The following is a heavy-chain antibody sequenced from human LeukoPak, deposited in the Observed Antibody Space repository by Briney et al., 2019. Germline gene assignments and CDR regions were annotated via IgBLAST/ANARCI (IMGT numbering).Heavy chain of an antibody. J-gene: IGHJ5*02. Sequence: SETLSLTCAVYGGSFSGYYWGWIRQPPGKGLEWIGEINHSGSTNYNPSLKSRVTISVDTSKNQFSLKLSSVTAADTAVYYCARCWDFWSGYGSGGWFDPWGQGTLVTVSS. D-gene: IGHD3-3*01. CDR2: INHSGST. CDR1: GGSFSGYY. V-gene: IGHV4-34*01. CDR3: ARCWDFWSGYGSGGWFDP.